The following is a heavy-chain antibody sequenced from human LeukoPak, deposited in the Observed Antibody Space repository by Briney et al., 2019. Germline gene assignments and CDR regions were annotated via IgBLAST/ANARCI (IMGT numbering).Heavy chain of an antibody. J-gene: IGHJ3*02. D-gene: IGHD2-2*01. Sequence: GGSLRLSCAASGFTFDDYAMHWVRQAPGKGLEWVSGISWNSGSIGYADSVKGRFTISRDNAKNSLYLQMNSLRAEDTALYYCAKDMRWGTSWVPGAFDIWGQGTMVTVSS. V-gene: IGHV3-9*01. CDR1: GFTFDDYA. CDR2: ISWNSGSI. CDR3: AKDMRWGTSWVPGAFDI.